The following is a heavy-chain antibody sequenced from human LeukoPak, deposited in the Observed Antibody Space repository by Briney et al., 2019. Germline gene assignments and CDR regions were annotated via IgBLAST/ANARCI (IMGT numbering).Heavy chain of an antibody. V-gene: IGHV3-74*01. CDR2: INSDGRTT. J-gene: IGHJ6*02. CDR3: ARSYSNHLFGMDV. D-gene: IGHD4-11*01. Sequence: QPGGSLRLSCAPSGFTFSSYWVHWVRQVPGKGRVWVSRINSDGRTTGYADSVKGRFTISRDNSQNTVFLQMNSVRVEDTAVYYCARSYSNHLFGMDVWGQGTAVTVSS. CDR1: GFTFSSYW.